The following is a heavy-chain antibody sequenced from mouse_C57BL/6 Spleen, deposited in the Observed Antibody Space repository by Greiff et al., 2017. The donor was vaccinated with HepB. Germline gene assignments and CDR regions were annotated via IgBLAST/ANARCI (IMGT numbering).Heavy chain of an antibody. D-gene: IGHD2-4*01. V-gene: IGHV1-15*01. CDR3: TRGRLRYYFDY. CDR2: IDPETGGT. CDR1: GYTFTDYE. J-gene: IGHJ2*01. Sequence: VQLQESGAELVRPGASVTLSCKASGYTFTDYEMHWVKQTPVHGLEWIGAIDPETGGTAYNQKFKGKAILTADKSSSTAYMELRSLTSEDSAVYYCTRGRLRYYFDYWGQGTTLTVSS.